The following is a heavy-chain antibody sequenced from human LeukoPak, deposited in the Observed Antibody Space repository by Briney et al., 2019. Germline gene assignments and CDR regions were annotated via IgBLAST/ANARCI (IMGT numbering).Heavy chain of an antibody. CDR2: INPSGGST. CDR3: ARDREYYYDSSGYYPFS. J-gene: IGHJ5*02. D-gene: IGHD3-22*01. V-gene: IGHV1-46*01. Sequence: ASVKVSCKASGYTFTSYYMHWVRQAPGQGLEWMGIINPSGGSTSYAQKFQGRVTMTRDTSTSTVYMELSSLRSEDTAVYYCARDREYYYDSSGYYPFSWGQRTLVTVSS. CDR1: GYTFTSYY.